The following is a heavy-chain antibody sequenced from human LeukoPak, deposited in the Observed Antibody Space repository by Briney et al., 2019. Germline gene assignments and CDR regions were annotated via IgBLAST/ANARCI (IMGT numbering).Heavy chain of an antibody. D-gene: IGHD3-3*02. CDR2: IYPGDSDT. CDR3: ARQAHFWSVSDYYYYMDV. CDR1: GYSFTSYW. V-gene: IGHV5-51*01. J-gene: IGHJ6*03. Sequence: GESLKISCKGSGYSFTSYWIGWVRQMPGKGLGWMGIIYPGDSDTRYTPSFQGQVTISADTSISTAYLQWNSLEASDTAMYYCARQAHFWSVSDYYYYMDVWGKGTTVTVSS.